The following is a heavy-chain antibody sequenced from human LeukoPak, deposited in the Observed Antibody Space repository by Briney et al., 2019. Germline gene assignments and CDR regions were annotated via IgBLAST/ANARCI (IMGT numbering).Heavy chain of an antibody. J-gene: IGHJ6*04. CDR3: AREAIYCSSTSCYANPYYYYGMDV. D-gene: IGHD2-2*01. CDR1: GYTFTSYG. V-gene: IGHV1-18*04. CDR2: ISAYNGNT. Sequence: VASVKVSCEASGYTFTSYGISWVRQAPGQGLEWMGWISAYNGNTNYAQKLQGRVTMTTDTSTSTAYMELRSLRSDDTAVYYCAREAIYCSSTSCYANPYYYYGMDVWGKGTTVTVSS.